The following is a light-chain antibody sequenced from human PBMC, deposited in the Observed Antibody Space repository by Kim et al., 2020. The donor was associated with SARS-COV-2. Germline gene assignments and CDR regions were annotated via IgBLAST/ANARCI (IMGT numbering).Light chain of an antibody. J-gene: IGLJ3*02. CDR3: QLYSGGAWV. CDR1: TGAVTSAYY. V-gene: IGLV7-43*01. CDR2: SAN. Sequence: PGGTVTLTCASSTGAVTSAYYPNWFQRKPGQAPMTLIYSANNKHSWTPARFSGSLLGVKAALTLSGVQPEDEAEYYCQLYSGGAWVFGGGTKVTVL.